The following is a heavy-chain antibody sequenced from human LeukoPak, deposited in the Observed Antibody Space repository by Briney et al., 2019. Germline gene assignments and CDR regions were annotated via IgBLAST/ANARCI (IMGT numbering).Heavy chain of an antibody. CDR1: GGSISSYY. D-gene: IGHD2-2*01. CDR3: ARESDPGPAAPILNYYYYGMDV. J-gene: IGHJ6*02. Sequence: SETLSLTCTVSGGSISSYYWSWIRQPAGKGLEWIGRIYTSGSTNYNPSLKSRVTMSVDTSKNQFFLKLSSVTAADTAVYYCARESDPGPAAPILNYYYYGMDVWGQGTTVTVSS. CDR2: IYTSGST. V-gene: IGHV4-4*07.